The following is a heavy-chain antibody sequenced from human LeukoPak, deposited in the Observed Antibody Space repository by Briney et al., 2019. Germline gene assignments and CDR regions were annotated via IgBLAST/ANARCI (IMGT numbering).Heavy chain of an antibody. CDR1: GFTMSTYE. V-gene: IGHV3-48*03. D-gene: IGHD5-18*01. J-gene: IGHJ3*01. CDR2: MNSAGTTM. Sequence: GGSLRLSCAASGFTMSTYEMNWVRQAPGKGLEWVSYMNSAGTTMYYADSVKGRFIISRDNGTNSLYLQMSSLRVEDTGVYYCARAGVKVLVTYDALDLWGQGTLVTVSS. CDR3: ARAGVKVLVTYDALDL.